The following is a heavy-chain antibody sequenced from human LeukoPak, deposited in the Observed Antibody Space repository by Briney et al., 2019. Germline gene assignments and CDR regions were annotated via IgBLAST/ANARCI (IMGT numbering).Heavy chain of an antibody. Sequence: PSETLSLICTVSGGSISSADYSWSWIRQPPGKGLEWIGYIYHSGSTYYNPSLKSRVTISVDRSKNQFSLKLSSVTAADTAVYYCARSAGYCSSTSCYAGYYYGMDVWGQGTTVTVSS. J-gene: IGHJ6*02. CDR1: GGSISSADYS. V-gene: IGHV4-30-2*01. CDR2: IYHSGST. CDR3: ARSAGYCSSTSCYAGYYYGMDV. D-gene: IGHD2-2*01.